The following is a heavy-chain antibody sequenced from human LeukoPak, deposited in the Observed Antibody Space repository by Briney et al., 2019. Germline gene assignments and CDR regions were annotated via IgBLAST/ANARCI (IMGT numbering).Heavy chain of an antibody. Sequence: ASVKVSCKASGYTFTGYYMHWVRQAPGQGLEWMGWINPNSGGTNYAQKFQGRVTMTRDTSISTAYMELSRLRSDDTAVYYCARYGVSSSGYNYYYGMDVWGQGTTVTVSS. CDR1: GYTFTGYY. V-gene: IGHV1-2*02. D-gene: IGHD3-22*01. CDR3: ARYGVSSSGYNYYYGMDV. J-gene: IGHJ6*02. CDR2: INPNSGGT.